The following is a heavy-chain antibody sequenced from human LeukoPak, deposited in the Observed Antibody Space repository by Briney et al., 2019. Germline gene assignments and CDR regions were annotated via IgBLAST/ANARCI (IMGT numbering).Heavy chain of an antibody. V-gene: IGHV4-59*01. Sequence: KPSETLSLTCPVSGGSISSYYWSWIRQPPGKGLEWIGYIYYSGSTDYNPSLKSRVTISVDTSKNQFSLKLSSVTAADTAVYYCARGPDWFDTWGQGTLVTVSS. CDR2: IYYSGST. J-gene: IGHJ5*02. CDR1: GGSISSYY. CDR3: ARGPDWFDT.